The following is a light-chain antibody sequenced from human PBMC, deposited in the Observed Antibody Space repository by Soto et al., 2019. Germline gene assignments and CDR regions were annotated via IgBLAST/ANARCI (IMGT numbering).Light chain of an antibody. CDR3: QQYNNWTRT. CDR2: GAS. V-gene: IGKV3D-15*01. J-gene: IGKJ5*01. Sequence: IVLTQSPATLSVSPGERATLSCRASQSLXSNFAWHQQRPGQAPRLLXYGASTRATGVPARLSGGGSGTEFTLTITSLQSEDFAVYWCQQYNNWTRTFGPGTRLEIK. CDR1: QSLXSN.